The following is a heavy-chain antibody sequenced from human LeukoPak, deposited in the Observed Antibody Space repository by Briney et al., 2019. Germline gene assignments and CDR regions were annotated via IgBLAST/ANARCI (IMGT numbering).Heavy chain of an antibody. D-gene: IGHD5-18*01. J-gene: IGHJ3*02. CDR1: GGSINSHY. V-gene: IGHV4-59*11. CDR3: ATHRGYSYVLTFDI. CDR2: IFYTGST. Sequence: PSGTLSLTCSVSGGSINSHYWNWIRQTPEKGLEWIGYIFYTGSTNYNPSLKSRVTISVDKSKNQFSLKLGSVTAADTAVYYCATHRGYSYVLTFDIWGQGTMVTVSS.